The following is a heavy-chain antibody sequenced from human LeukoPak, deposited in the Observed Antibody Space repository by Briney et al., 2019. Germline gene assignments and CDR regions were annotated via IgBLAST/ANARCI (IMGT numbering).Heavy chain of an antibody. CDR2: ISGSGDTT. D-gene: IGHD4/OR15-4a*01. CDR1: GFTFSSYA. Sequence: PGGSLRLSCAASGFTFSSYAMTWVRQAPGKGLEWVSTISGSGDTTYYADSVKGRFTISRDNSKNTLSLQMNSLRAEDTAVYYCARRAGAYSHPYDYWGQGTLVTVSS. CDR3: ARRAGAYSHPYDY. V-gene: IGHV3-23*01. J-gene: IGHJ4*02.